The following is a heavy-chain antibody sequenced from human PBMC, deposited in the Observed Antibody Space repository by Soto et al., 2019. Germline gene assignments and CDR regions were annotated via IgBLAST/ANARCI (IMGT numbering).Heavy chain of an antibody. CDR2: ISGSGGST. D-gene: IGHD3-22*01. CDR1: GFTFSSYA. J-gene: IGHJ4*02. V-gene: IGHV3-23*01. Sequence: GGSLRLSCAASGFTFSSYAMSWVRQAPGKGLEWVSAISGSGGSTYYADSVKGRFTISRDNSKNTLYLQMNSLRAEDTAVYYCANGDYYDSSGYPPFFDYWGQGTLVTVSS. CDR3: ANGDYYDSSGYPPFFDY.